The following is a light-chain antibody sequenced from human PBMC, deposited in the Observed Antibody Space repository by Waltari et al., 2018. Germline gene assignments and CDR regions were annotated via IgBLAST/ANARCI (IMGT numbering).Light chain of an antibody. CDR3: QVWDSSRAHVI. CDR1: NIGSRS. CDR2: YDT. J-gene: IGLJ2*01. V-gene: IGLV3-21*04. Sequence: YVLTQPPSVSVAPGQTARITCDINNIGSRSVHWCQQRPGQAPVTVIYYDTDRPSGMPERFSGSNSGDTATLTISRVEAGDEADYYCQVWDSSRAHVIFGGGTRLTVL.